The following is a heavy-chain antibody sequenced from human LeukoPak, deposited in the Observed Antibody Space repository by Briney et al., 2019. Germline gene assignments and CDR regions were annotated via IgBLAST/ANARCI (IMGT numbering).Heavy chain of an antibody. CDR3: ARGRPHGNDY. J-gene: IGHJ4*02. CDR1: GFTFSSYG. CDR2: IASDRSST. D-gene: IGHD4-23*01. V-gene: IGHV3-74*01. Sequence: GGSLRLFCAASGFTFSSYGMNWVRQAPGKGLVWVSRIASDRSSTTYADSVKGRFSISRDNAKNTLYLQMNSLRVEDTAVYYCARGRPHGNDYWGQGTLVTVSS.